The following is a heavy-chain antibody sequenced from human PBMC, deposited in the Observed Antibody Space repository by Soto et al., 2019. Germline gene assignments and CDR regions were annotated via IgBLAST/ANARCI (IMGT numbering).Heavy chain of an antibody. D-gene: IGHD4-17*01. CDR2: MKSNSGNT. CDR3: ARSDYGDFDF. J-gene: IGHJ4*02. V-gene: IGHV1-8*01. Sequence: QVQLVQSGAEVKKPGASVKVSCKASGYTFTSYDIHWVRQATGQGLEWMGWMKSNSGNTAYAQRFRGRVSMTRNTPITTAYMELSSLRSEDTAVYYCARSDYGDFDFWGQGTLITVSS. CDR1: GYTFTSYD.